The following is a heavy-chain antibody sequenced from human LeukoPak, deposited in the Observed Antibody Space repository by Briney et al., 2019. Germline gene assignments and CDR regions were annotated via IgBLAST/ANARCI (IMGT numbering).Heavy chain of an antibody. Sequence: SETLSLTCTVSGGSISSHYCSWIRQPPGKGLEWIGYIYYSGSTNYNPSLKSRVTISVDTSKNQFSLKLSSVTAADTAVYYCARGSRIRYYYYYYMDVWGKGTTVTVSS. V-gene: IGHV4-59*11. D-gene: IGHD2-21*01. CDR2: IYYSGST. J-gene: IGHJ6*03. CDR3: ARGSRIRYYYYYYMDV. CDR1: GGSISSHY.